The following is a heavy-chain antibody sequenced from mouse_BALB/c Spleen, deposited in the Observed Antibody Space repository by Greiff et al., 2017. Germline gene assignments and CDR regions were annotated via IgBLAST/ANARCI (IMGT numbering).Heavy chain of an antibody. CDR1: GYTFTDYN. CDR3: ARDGGYYLDY. J-gene: IGHJ2*01. Sequence: VQLQQSGPELVKPGASVKISCKASGYTFTDYNMHWVKQSHGKSLEWIGYIYPYNGGTGYNQKFKSKATLTVDNSSSTVYMELRSLTSEDSAVYYCARDGGYYLDYWGQGTTLTVSS. CDR2: IYPYNGGT. V-gene: IGHV1S29*02. D-gene: IGHD1-1*02.